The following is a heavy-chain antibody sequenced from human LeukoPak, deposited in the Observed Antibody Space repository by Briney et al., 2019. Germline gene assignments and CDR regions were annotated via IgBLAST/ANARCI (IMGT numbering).Heavy chain of an antibody. CDR1: GFTFSSYG. CDR2: ISYDGSNK. CDR3: ASNSPTADGYYSFDY. D-gene: IGHD3-10*01. V-gene: IGHV3-30*03. J-gene: IGHJ4*02. Sequence: GGSLRLSCAASGFTFSSYGMHWVRQAPGKGPEWVAVISYDGSNKYYADSVKGRFTISRDNSKNTLYLQMNSLRAEDTAVYYCASNSPTADGYYSFDYWGQGTLVTASS.